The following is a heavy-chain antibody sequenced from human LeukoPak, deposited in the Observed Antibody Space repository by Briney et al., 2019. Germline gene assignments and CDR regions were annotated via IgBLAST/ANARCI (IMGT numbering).Heavy chain of an antibody. CDR1: GGSISSGGYS. CDR2: IYHSGST. Sequence: SQTLSLTCAVSGGSISSGGYSWSWIRQPPGKGLEWIGYIYHSGSTYYNPSLKSRVTISVDTSKNQFSLKLSSVTAADTAVYYCARGYCSSTSCLFDYWGQGTLVTVSS. D-gene: IGHD2-2*01. V-gene: IGHV4-30-2*05. J-gene: IGHJ4*02. CDR3: ARGYCSSTSCLFDY.